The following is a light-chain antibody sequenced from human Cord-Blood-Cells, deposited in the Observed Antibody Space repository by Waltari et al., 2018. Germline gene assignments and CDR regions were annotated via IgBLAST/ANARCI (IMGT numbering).Light chain of an antibody. Sequence: DIQMTQSPSSLSASVGDRVTITCQASQDISNYLNWFQQKPGKSPTLLIFDASNLGTGVPSRFSGSGSGTDFTFTISSLQPEDMATYYCQQYDNLPFTFGPGTKVDI. J-gene: IGKJ3*01. CDR2: DAS. CDR1: QDISNY. V-gene: IGKV1-33*01. CDR3: QQYDNLPFT.